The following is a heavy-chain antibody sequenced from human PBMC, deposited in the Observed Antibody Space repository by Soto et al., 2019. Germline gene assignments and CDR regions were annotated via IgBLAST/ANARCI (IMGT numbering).Heavy chain of an antibody. D-gene: IGHD7-27*01. Sequence: EVQLLESGGALVQPGGSLRLSCGASGFTFSSYAMSWVRQAPGKGLEWISFISSDGDTIYYAVSVKGRFTISRDNAKNSLYLQMNSLRAEDSAVYYCASPWGSSDYWGQGTLVTVSS. J-gene: IGHJ4*02. V-gene: IGHV3-48*03. CDR2: ISSDGDTI. CDR1: GFTFSSYA. CDR3: ASPWGSSDY.